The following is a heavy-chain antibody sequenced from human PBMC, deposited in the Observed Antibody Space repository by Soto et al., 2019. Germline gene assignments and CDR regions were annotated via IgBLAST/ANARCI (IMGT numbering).Heavy chain of an antibody. V-gene: IGHV3-7*03. D-gene: IGHD2-21*02. CDR3: ARDITAYCGGDCYIDY. J-gene: IGHJ4*02. CDR2: IKQDGSEK. CDR1: GFTFSSYW. Sequence: PGGSLRLSCAASGFTFSSYWMSWVRQAPGKGLEWVANIKQDGSEKYYVDSVKGRFTISRDNAKNSLYLQMNSLRAEDTAVYYCARDITAYCGGDCYIDYWGQGTLVTVS.